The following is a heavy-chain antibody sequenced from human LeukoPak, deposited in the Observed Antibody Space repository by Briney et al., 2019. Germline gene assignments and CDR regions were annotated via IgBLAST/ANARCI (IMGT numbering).Heavy chain of an antibody. V-gene: IGHV4-31*03. CDR1: GGSISSGGYY. D-gene: IGHD3-22*01. Sequence: SQTLSPTCTVSGGSISSGGYYWSWIRQHPGKGLEWIGYIYYSGSTYYNPSLKSRVTISVDTSKNQFSLKLSSVTAADTAVYYCARDVKDYYDSSGYNIDGTEAWFDPWGQGTLVTVSS. CDR2: IYYSGST. J-gene: IGHJ5*02. CDR3: ARDVKDYYDSSGYNIDGTEAWFDP.